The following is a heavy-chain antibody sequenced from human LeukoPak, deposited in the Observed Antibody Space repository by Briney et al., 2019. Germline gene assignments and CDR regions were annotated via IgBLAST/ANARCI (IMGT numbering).Heavy chain of an antibody. D-gene: IGHD3/OR15-3a*01. J-gene: IGHJ6*02. V-gene: IGHV1-18*01. Sequence: EASVKVSCKASGYTFTSYGISWVRQAPGQGLEWMGWISAYNGNTNYAQKLQGRVTMTTDTSTSTAYMELRSLRSGDTAVYYCARDGLGSSYYYYGMDVWGQGTTVTVSS. CDR3: ARDGLGSSYYYYGMDV. CDR2: ISAYNGNT. CDR1: GYTFTSYG.